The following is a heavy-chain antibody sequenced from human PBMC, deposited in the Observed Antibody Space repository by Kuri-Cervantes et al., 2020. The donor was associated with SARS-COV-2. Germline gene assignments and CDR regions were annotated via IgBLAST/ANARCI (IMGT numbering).Heavy chain of an antibody. D-gene: IGHD5-12*01. CDR3: ARSGYDRAGYFDY. CDR2: INPSGGST. CDR1: GYTLTELS. V-gene: IGHV1-46*01. J-gene: IGHJ4*02. Sequence: ASVKVSCKVSGYTLTELSMHWVRQAPGQGLEWMGIINPSGGSTSHAQKFQGRVTLTRDTSTSTVYMELSSLRSEDTAVYYCARSGYDRAGYFDYWGQGTLVTVSS.